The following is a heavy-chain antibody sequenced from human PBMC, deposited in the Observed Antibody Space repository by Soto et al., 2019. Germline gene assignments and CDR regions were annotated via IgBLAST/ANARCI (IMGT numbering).Heavy chain of an antibody. V-gene: IGHV3-23*01. Sequence: GGSLRLSCAASGFTFSSYAMSWVRQAPGKGLEWVSAISGSGGSTYYADSVKGRFTISRDNSKNTLYLKMNSLRAEDTAVYYCANSPYYYYGMDVWGQGTTVTVSS. CDR2: ISGSGGST. CDR1: GFTFSSYA. CDR3: ANSPYYYYGMDV. J-gene: IGHJ6*02.